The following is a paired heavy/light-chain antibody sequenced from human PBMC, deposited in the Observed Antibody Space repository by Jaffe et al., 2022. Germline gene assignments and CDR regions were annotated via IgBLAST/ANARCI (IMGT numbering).Heavy chain of an antibody. Sequence: QVQLVQSGAEVKKPGASVKVSCKASGYTFTGYYMHWVRQAPGQGLEWMGRINPNSGGTNYAQKFQGRVTMTRDTSISTAYMELSRLRSDDTAVYYCARDAQARAAICLRCPNYYYMDVWGKGTTVTVSS. CDR2: INPNSGGT. CDR1: GYTFTGYY. V-gene: IGHV1-2*06. D-gene: IGHD2-2*01. CDR3: ARDAQARAAICLRCPNYYYMDV. J-gene: IGHJ6*03.
Light chain of an antibody. Sequence: AIWMTQSPSLLSASTGDRVTISCRMSQGISSYLAWYQQKPGKAPELLIYAASTLQSGVPSRFSGSGSGTDFTLTISCLQSEDFATYYCQQYYSFPPTFGQGTKVEIK. CDR1: QGISSY. J-gene: IGKJ1*01. CDR3: QQYYSFPPT. CDR2: AAS. V-gene: IGKV1D-8*02.